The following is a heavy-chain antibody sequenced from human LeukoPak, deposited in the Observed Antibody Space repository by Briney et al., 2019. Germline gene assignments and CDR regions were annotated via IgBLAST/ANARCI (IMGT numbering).Heavy chain of an antibody. V-gene: IGHV3-23*01. J-gene: IGHJ2*01. CDR1: GFTFSSYA. Sequence: SGGSLRLSCAASGFTFSSYAMNWVRQAPGKGLEWVSAISGGVGSTYYADSVKGRFTISRDNSRHTLYLQMDSLRAEDTAVYYCAKVWADYDFWSAYYWYFDLWGRGTLVTVSS. D-gene: IGHD3-3*01. CDR3: AKVWADYDFWSAYYWYFDL. CDR2: ISGGVGST.